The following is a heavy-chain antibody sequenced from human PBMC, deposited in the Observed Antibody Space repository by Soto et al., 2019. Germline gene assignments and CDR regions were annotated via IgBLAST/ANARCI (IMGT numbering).Heavy chain of an antibody. Sequence: PSETLSLTCTVSGGSISSYYWSWIRQPPGKGLEWIGYIYYSGSTNYNPSLKSRVTISVDTSKNQFSLKLSSVTAADTAVYYCAREGSRGESFDYWGQGTLVTVSS. V-gene: IGHV4-59*01. D-gene: IGHD3-10*01. CDR1: GGSISSYY. J-gene: IGHJ4*02. CDR3: AREGSRGESFDY. CDR2: IYYSGST.